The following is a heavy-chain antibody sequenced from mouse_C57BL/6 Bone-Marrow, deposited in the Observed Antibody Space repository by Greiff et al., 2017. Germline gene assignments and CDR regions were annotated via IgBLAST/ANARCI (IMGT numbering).Heavy chain of an antibody. V-gene: IGHV5-6*01. CDR2: ISSGGSYT. D-gene: IGHD1-1*01. J-gene: IGHJ2*01. Sequence: EVKLVESGGDLVKPGGSLKLSCAASGFTFSSYGMSWVRQTPDKRLEWVATISSGGSYTYYPDSVQGRFTISRDNAKNTLYLQMRSLQSEDTAMYYCARLPNGFCDYWGQGTTLTVSS. CDR1: GFTFSSYG. CDR3: ARLPNGFCDY.